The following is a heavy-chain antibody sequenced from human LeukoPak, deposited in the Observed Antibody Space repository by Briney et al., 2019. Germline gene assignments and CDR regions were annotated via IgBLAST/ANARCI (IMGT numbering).Heavy chain of an antibody. Sequence: GGSLRLSCAASGFTFTSYGISWVRQAPGKGLEWVSSVSGTGGTTYYADSVKGRFTISRDNSQNTLFLQMNSLRAEDTALYYCAKNSGYSYGRNDYWGQGTLVTVSS. CDR3: AKNSGYSYGRNDY. CDR2: VSGTGGTT. J-gene: IGHJ4*02. D-gene: IGHD5-18*01. V-gene: IGHV3-23*01. CDR1: GFTFTSYG.